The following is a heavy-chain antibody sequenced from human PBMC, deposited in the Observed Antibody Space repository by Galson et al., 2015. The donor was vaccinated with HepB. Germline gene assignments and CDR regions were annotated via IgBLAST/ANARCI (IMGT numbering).Heavy chain of an antibody. CDR3: ARDGLPYYDFWSGYYYPGYNWFDP. Sequence: CKASGYTFTSYAMHWVRQAPGQRLEWMGWINAGNGNTKYSQKFQGRVTITRDTSASTAYMELSSLRSEDTAVYYCARDGLPYYDFWSGYYYPGYNWFDPWGQGTLVTVSS. J-gene: IGHJ5*02. CDR2: INAGNGNT. D-gene: IGHD3-3*01. CDR1: GYTFTSYA. V-gene: IGHV1-3*01.